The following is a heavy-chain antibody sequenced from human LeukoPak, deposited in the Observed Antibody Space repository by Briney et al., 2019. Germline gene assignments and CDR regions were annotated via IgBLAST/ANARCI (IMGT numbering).Heavy chain of an antibody. CDR2: IADDGKDK. CDR3: ARDRHIAAAGYYFDY. J-gene: IGHJ4*02. D-gene: IGHD6-25*01. Sequence: PGGSLRLSCAASGFTVSSNYMSWVRQAPGRGLEWVAVIADDGKDKHYLESVKGRFTISRDNSKNTLYLQMNSLRVEDTAVYYCARDRHIAAAGYYFDYWGQGTLVTVSS. V-gene: IGHV3-30*03. CDR1: GFTVSSNY.